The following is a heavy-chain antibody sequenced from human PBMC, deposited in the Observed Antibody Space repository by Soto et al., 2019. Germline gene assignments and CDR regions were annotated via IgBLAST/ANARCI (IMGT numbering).Heavy chain of an antibody. CDR1: GFTFSNAW. Sequence: GGSLRLSCAASGFTFSNAWMSWVRQAPGKGLEGGGRIKSKTDGGTTDYAAPVKGRFTISRDDSKNTLYLQMNSLKTEDTAVYYCTTGYYDSHFDYWGQGTLVTVSS. D-gene: IGHD3-3*01. J-gene: IGHJ4*02. CDR3: TTGYYDSHFDY. V-gene: IGHV3-15*01. CDR2: IKSKTDGGTT.